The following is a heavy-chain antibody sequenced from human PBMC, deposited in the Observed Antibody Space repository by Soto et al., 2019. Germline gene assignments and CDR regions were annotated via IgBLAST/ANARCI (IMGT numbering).Heavy chain of an antibody. CDR3: AGGDYDVLTGHYPLDY. CDR2: INPSGGST. D-gene: IGHD3-9*01. Sequence: QVQLVQSGAEVKKPGASVKVSCKASGYTLTSYYMHWVRQAPGQGLAWMGIINPSGGSTSYAQNYQDRITMTRDTSTTTVYMELSSLRSEDTAVYFCAGGDYDVLTGHYPLDYWGQGTLVTVSS. J-gene: IGHJ4*02. V-gene: IGHV1-46*01. CDR1: GYTLTSYY.